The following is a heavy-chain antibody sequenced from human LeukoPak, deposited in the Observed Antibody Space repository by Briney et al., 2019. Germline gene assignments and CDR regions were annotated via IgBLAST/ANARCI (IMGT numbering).Heavy chain of an antibody. CDR3: ARDMPHIAAGAFDI. V-gene: IGHV4-59*01. CDR2: IYYSGST. Sequence: PSETLSLTSTVSGGSISSYYWSWIRQPPGKGLEWIGYIYYSGSTNYNPSLKSRVTISVDTSKNQFSLKLSSVTAADTAVYYCARDMPHIAAGAFDIWGQGTMVTVSS. CDR1: GGSISSYY. J-gene: IGHJ3*02. D-gene: IGHD2-2*01.